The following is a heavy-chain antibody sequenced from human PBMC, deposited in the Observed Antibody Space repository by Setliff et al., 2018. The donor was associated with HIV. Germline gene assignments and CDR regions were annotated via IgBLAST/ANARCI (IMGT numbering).Heavy chain of an antibody. CDR1: GFTFDDYG. CDR2: INWSGSTT. J-gene: IGHJ4*02. V-gene: IGHV3-20*04. Sequence: GSLRLSCVVSGFTFDDYGMSWVRQTPGAGLEWLSDINWSGSTTGYADSVKGRFTISRDNAKNTVYLQINSLRVEDTALYYCVRDRMEYSVGYYFDSWGQGTLVTVSS. D-gene: IGHD4-4*01. CDR3: VRDRMEYSVGYYFDS.